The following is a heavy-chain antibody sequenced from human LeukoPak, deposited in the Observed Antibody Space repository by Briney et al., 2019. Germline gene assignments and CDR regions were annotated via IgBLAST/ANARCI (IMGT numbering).Heavy chain of an antibody. Sequence: PGGSLRLSCEASGFTFSRYWMHWVRQAPGKGLMWVSRINSDGSATTYADFVKGRFTISRDNAKNTVYLQMNSLRVGDTAIYYCERDYGAWGQGTLVTVSP. CDR1: GFTFSRYW. V-gene: IGHV3-74*03. CDR2: INSDGSAT. J-gene: IGHJ5*02. CDR3: ERDYGA. D-gene: IGHD4/OR15-4a*01.